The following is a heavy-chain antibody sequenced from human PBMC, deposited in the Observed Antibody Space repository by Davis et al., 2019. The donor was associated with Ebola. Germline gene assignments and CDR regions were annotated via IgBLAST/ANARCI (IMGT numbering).Heavy chain of an antibody. CDR1: LYSFPGHW. CDR3: ARLGVYQLLYYYYMDV. CDR2: IYPGDSDT. D-gene: IGHD2-2*01. Sequence: TVSRQGSLYSFPGHWICRVRQMPGKRLEWLGSIYPGDSDTRYSPSFQGQVTISADKSISTAYLQWSSLKASDTAMYYCARLGVYQLLYYYYMDVWGKGTTVTVSS. J-gene: IGHJ6*03. V-gene: IGHV5-51*01.